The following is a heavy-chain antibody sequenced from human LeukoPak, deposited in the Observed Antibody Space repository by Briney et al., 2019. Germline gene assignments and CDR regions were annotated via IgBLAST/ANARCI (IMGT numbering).Heavy chain of an antibody. Sequence: GASVKVSLLASGYTFTSYGISWVRQAPGQGLEWMGWINPNSGGTNYAQKFQGRVTMTRDTSISTAYMELSRLRSDDTAVYYCARGDYYDSSGSRVPCFDPWGQGTLVTVSS. CDR2: INPNSGGT. J-gene: IGHJ5*02. V-gene: IGHV1-2*02. D-gene: IGHD3-22*01. CDR3: ARGDYYDSSGSRVPCFDP. CDR1: GYTFTSYG.